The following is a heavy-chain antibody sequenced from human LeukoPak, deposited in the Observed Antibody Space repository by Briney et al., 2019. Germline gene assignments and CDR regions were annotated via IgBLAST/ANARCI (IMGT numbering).Heavy chain of an antibody. CDR1: GFTFSSYE. V-gene: IGHV3-48*03. D-gene: IGHD3-3*01. J-gene: IGHJ4*02. Sequence: GGSLRLSCAASGFTFSSYEMTWVRQAPGKGLEWVSYISSSSSTIYYADSVKGRFTISRDNAKNSLYLQMNSLRAEDTAVYYCARDQPLHYDFWSGYFYWGQGPLVTVCS. CDR2: ISSSSSTI. CDR3: ARDQPLHYDFWSGYFY.